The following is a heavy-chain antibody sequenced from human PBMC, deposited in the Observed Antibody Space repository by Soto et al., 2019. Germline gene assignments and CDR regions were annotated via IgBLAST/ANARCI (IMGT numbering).Heavy chain of an antibody. J-gene: IGHJ4*02. CDR3: ARDMNKHYPDSSGPTFDN. Sequence: GGSLRLSXAASGFTFSDYYMSWIRQAPGKGLEWVSYISSRSSYTYYADSVTGRFTVSRDNAKNSLYLQMNSLRADDTAVYYCARDMNKHYPDSSGPTFDNWGPGTLVTVSS. CDR1: GFTFSDYY. CDR2: ISSRSSYT. V-gene: IGHV3-11*06. D-gene: IGHD3-22*01.